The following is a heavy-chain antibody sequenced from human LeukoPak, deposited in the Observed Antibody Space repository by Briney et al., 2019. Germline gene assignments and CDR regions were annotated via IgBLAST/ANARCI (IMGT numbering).Heavy chain of an antibody. CDR3: AKDMSVGAARGMDV. CDR2: ISWNSGSI. D-gene: IGHD6-6*01. V-gene: IGHV3-9*03. Sequence: GRSLRLSCAASGFTFDDYAMHWVRQAPGKGLEWVSGISWNSGSIGYADSVKGRFTISRDNAKNSLYLQMNSLRGEDMALHYCAKDMSVGAARGMDVWGKGTMVTVSS. J-gene: IGHJ6*03. CDR1: GFTFDDYA.